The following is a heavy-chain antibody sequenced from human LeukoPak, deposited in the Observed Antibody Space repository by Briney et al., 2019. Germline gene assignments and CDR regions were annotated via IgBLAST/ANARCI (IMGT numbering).Heavy chain of an antibody. CDR2: ISYDGSNK. J-gene: IGHJ4*02. CDR1: GFTFSSYA. CDR3: TRDLYGAGSRGLEY. Sequence: GGSLRLSCAASGFTFSSYAMHWVRQAPGKGLEWVAVISYDGSNKYYADSVKGRFTISRDNSKNTLYLQMNSLRAEDTAVYYCTRDLYGAGSRGLEYWGQGTLVIVSS. V-gene: IGHV3-30-3*01. D-gene: IGHD3-10*01.